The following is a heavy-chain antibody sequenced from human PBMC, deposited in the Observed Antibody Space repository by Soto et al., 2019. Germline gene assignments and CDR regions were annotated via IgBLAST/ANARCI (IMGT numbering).Heavy chain of an antibody. CDR1: GFTFSSYA. Sequence: GGSLRLSCAASGFTFSSYAMHWVRQAPGKGLEWVAVISYDGSNKYYADSVKGRFTISRDNSKNTLYLQMNSLRAEDTAVYYCAREITDTAAGFDYWGQGTLVTVSS. CDR2: ISYDGSNK. V-gene: IGHV3-30-3*01. D-gene: IGHD5-18*01. CDR3: AREITDTAAGFDY. J-gene: IGHJ4*02.